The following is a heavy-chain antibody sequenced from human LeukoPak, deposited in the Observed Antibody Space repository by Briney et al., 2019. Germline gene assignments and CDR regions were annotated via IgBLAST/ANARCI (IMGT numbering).Heavy chain of an antibody. D-gene: IGHD3-10*01. J-gene: IGHJ4*02. CDR1: GFTVSSNY. Sequence: GGCLRLSCAASGFTVSSNYMSWVRQAPGKGLEWVSIISGSGSDTYADSVKGRFTISRDNPKNTLYLQMNSLRAEDTAVYFCAKRGSDYNFDFWGQGTLVTVSS. CDR2: ISGSGSDT. CDR3: AKRGSDYNFDF. V-gene: IGHV3-23*01.